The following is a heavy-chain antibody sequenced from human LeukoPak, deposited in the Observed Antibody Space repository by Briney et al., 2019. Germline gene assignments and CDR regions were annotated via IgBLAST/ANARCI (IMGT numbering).Heavy chain of an antibody. CDR1: GGSFSGYY. CDR2: IYYSGST. Sequence: SETLSLTCAVYGGSFSGYYWSWVRQAPGKGLEWIGYIYYSGSTNYNPSLKSRVTISVDTSKNQFSLKLSSVTAADTAVYYCARTTTVTSYYYYYYYMDVWGKGTTVTISS. J-gene: IGHJ6*03. V-gene: IGHV4-59*01. D-gene: IGHD4-17*01. CDR3: ARTTTVTSYYYYYYYMDV.